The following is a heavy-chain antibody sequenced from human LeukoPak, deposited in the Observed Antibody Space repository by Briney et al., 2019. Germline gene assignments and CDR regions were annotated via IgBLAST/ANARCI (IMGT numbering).Heavy chain of an antibody. CDR1: GFTFSSYS. V-gene: IGHV3-48*04. CDR3: ARDSVAGTRAFDY. Sequence: GGSLRLSCAAAGFTFSSYSMNWVRQAPGKGLEWVSYISSSSSTIYYADSVKGRFTISRDNAKNSLYPQMNSLRAEDTAVYYCARDSVAGTRAFDYWGQGTLVTVSS. J-gene: IGHJ4*02. D-gene: IGHD6-19*01. CDR2: ISSSSSTI.